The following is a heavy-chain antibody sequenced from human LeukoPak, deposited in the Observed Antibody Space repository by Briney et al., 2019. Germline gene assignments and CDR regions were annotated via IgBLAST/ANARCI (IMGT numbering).Heavy chain of an antibody. CDR3: ARDTFRHSSFDL. D-gene: IGHD2/OR15-2a*01. Sequence: KSSQTLSLTCTVSGGSISSGSYYWSWIRQPAGKGLEWIGRIYTSGSTNYNPSLKSRVTISVDTSKNQSSLKLSSVTAAGTAVYYCARDTFRHSSFDLWGRGTLVTVSS. V-gene: IGHV4-61*02. J-gene: IGHJ2*01. CDR2: IYTSGST. CDR1: GGSISSGSYY.